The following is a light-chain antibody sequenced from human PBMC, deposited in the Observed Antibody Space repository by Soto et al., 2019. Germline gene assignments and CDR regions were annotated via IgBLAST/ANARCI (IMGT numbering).Light chain of an antibody. CDR1: QSVSDY. V-gene: IGKV3-11*01. J-gene: IGKJ2*01. Sequence: ETVLTQSPARLSLSPGERATLSCRAGQSVSDYLAWYQQKPGQPPRLLFFDASNRVTGVPARFSAGGSGTDFTLTISSLQSEDFAVYYCQQYNSWLYTFGQGTKVEIK. CDR2: DAS. CDR3: QQYNSWLYT.